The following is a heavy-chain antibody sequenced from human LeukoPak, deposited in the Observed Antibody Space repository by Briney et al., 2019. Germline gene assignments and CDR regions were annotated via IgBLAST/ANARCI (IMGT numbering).Heavy chain of an antibody. CDR3: ARAVLEWFTN. D-gene: IGHD3-3*01. CDR1: GFPFSSFS. Sequence: GGSLRLSCAASGFPFSSFSMNWVRQAPGKGLEWISYISSSGSTIYYADSVKGRFTISRDNAKNSLYLQMNSLRAEDTAVYYCARAVLEWFTNWGQGTLVTASS. V-gene: IGHV3-48*01. CDR2: ISSSGSTI. J-gene: IGHJ4*02.